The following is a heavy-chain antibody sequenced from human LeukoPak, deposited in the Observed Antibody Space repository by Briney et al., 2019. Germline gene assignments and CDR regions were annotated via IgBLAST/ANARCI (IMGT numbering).Heavy chain of an antibody. J-gene: IGHJ6*03. V-gene: IGHV3-48*03. CDR1: GFTFSSYE. CDR3: AKRGSSSPNYYYYYYMDV. D-gene: IGHD6-6*01. CDR2: ISSSGSTI. Sequence: GGSLRLSCAASGFTFSSYEMNWVRQAPGKGLEWVSYISSSGSTIYYADSVKGRFTISRDNAKNTLYLQMNSLRAEDTAVYYCAKRGSSSPNYYYYYYMDVWGKGTTVTVSS.